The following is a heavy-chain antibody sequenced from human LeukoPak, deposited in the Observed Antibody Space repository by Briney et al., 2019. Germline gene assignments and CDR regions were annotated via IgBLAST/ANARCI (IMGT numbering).Heavy chain of an antibody. Sequence: ASVKVSCKASGYTFTSYGISWVRQPPGQGLEWMGWISAYNGNTNYAQKLQGRVTMTTDTSSSTAYLVLRSLRSDDTAVYYCARMEMATAIFDYWGQGTLVTVSS. CDR3: ARMEMATAIFDY. V-gene: IGHV1-18*01. CDR1: GYTFTSYG. CDR2: ISAYNGNT. J-gene: IGHJ4*02. D-gene: IGHD5-24*01.